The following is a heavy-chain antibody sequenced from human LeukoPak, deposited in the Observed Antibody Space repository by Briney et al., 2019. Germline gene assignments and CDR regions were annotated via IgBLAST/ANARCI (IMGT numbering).Heavy chain of an antibody. V-gene: IGHV4-39*01. CDR2: IYDSGST. J-gene: IGHJ5*02. CDR3: ARHYGP. CDR1: GASIASHSW. Sequence: SETLSLTCAVSGASIASHSWWSWVRQPPGKGLEWIGSIYDSGSTYYNPSLKSRVTISVDTSKNQFSLKLNSVTAADTAVYYCARHYGPWGQGTLVTVSS. D-gene: IGHD3-10*01.